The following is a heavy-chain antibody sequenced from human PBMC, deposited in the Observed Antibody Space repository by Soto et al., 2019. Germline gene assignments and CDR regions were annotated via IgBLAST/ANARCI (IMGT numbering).Heavy chain of an antibody. CDR3: ARVAVVTRGIDY. J-gene: IGHJ4*02. CDR2: VNEYDTDR. Sequence: WGSLGVNCVSSGFTFSDSWMHWVRQAPGKGLVLVSRVNEYDTDRNYADSVKGRFTISRDNSRNTVYLQMNSLRAEDTAVYYCARVAVVTRGIDYWGQGTLVTVSS. CDR1: GFTFSDSW. D-gene: IGHD6-19*01. V-gene: IGHV3-74*01.